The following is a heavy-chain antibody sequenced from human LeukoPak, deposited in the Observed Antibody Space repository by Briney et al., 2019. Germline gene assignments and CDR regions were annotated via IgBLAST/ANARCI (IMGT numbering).Heavy chain of an antibody. CDR2: IIPILGIA. CDR3: ARGVSSYYDSSGYRPLDY. D-gene: IGHD3-22*01. Sequence: SVKVSCKASGGTFSCYTISWVRQAPGQGLEWMGRIIPILGIANYAQKFQGRVTITADKSTSTAYMELSSLRSEDTAVYYCARGVSSYYDSSGYRPLDYWGQGTLVTVSS. CDR1: GGTFSCYT. V-gene: IGHV1-69*02. J-gene: IGHJ4*02.